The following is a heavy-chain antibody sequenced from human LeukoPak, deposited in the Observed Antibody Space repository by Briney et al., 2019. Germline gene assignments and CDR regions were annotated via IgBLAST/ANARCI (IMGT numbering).Heavy chain of an antibody. Sequence: GGSLRLSCAASGFTFSSYWMSWVRQAPGKGLEWVANIKQDGSEKYYVDSVKGRFTISRDNAKNTLYLQMNSLRAEDTAVYYCTTDAGADAFDIWGQGTMVTVSS. CDR3: TTDAGADAFDI. D-gene: IGHD1-26*01. CDR2: IKQDGSEK. V-gene: IGHV3-7*01. CDR1: GFTFSSYW. J-gene: IGHJ3*02.